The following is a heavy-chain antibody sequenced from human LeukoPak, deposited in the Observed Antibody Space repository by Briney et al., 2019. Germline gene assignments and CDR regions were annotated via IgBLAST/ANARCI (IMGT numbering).Heavy chain of an antibody. J-gene: IGHJ3*02. CDR3: AKAGYQLLDDAFDI. CDR2: ISWNSGSI. V-gene: IGHV3-9*03. CDR1: GFTFDDYA. Sequence: PGGSLRLSCAASGFTFDDYAMHWVRQAPGKGLEWVSGISWNSGSIGYADSVKGRFTISGDNAKNSLYLQMNSLGAEDMALYYCAKAGYQLLDDAFDIWGQGTMVTVSS. D-gene: IGHD2-2*01.